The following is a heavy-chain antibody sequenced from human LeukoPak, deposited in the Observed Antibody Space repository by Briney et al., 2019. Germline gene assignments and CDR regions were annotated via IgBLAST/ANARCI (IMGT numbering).Heavy chain of an antibody. V-gene: IGHV4-59*08. CDR3: ATAYCSGGSCYGAAFDY. Sequence: SETLSLTCTVSGGSISSYYWSWIRQPPGKGLERIGYIYYSGSTNYNPSLKSRVTISVDTSKNQFSLKLSSVTAADTAVYYCATAYCSGGSCYGAAFDYWGQGTLVTVSS. CDR2: IYYSGST. D-gene: IGHD2-15*01. CDR1: GGSISSYY. J-gene: IGHJ4*02.